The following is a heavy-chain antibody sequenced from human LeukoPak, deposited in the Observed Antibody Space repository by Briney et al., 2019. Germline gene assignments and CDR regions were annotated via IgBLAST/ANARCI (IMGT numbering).Heavy chain of an antibody. CDR3: AKTPYGSRPTWYFDY. Sequence: PGGSLRLSCAASGFTFSTYSMNWVRQAPGKGLEWVSSISSSSSYIYYADSVKGRFTISRDNSKNTLYLQMNSLRAEDTAVYYCAKTPYGSRPTWYFDYWGQGTLVTVSS. D-gene: IGHD3-10*01. CDR2: ISSSSSYI. CDR1: GFTFSTYS. V-gene: IGHV3-21*01. J-gene: IGHJ4*02.